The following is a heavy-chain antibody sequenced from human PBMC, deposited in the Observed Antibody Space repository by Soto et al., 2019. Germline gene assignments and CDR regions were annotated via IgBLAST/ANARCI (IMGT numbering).Heavy chain of an antibody. CDR2: IYWDDDK. J-gene: IGHJ4*02. Sequence: QITLKESGPTLVKPTQTLTLTCTFSGFSLSTSGVGVGWIRQPPGKALEWLALIYWDDDKRYSPSLKSRLTITKDNSKNQVVLTMTNMDPVDTATYYCAHRRLRRDSSSWGLFDYWGQGTLVTVSS. V-gene: IGHV2-5*02. CDR3: AHRRLRRDSSSWGLFDY. CDR1: GFSLSTSGVG. D-gene: IGHD6-13*01.